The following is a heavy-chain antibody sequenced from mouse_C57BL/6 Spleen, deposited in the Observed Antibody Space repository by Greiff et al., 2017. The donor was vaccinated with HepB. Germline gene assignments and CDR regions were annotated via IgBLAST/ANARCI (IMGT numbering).Heavy chain of an antibody. Sequence: VQLKESGPELVKPGASVKISCKASGYSFTDYNMNWVKQSNGKSLEWIGVINPNYGTTSYNQKFKGKATLTVDQSSSTTYMQLNSLTSEDAAVYYCARNSGYYGSPFAYWGQGTLVTVSA. CDR1: GYSFTDYN. CDR2: INPNYGTT. V-gene: IGHV1-39*01. D-gene: IGHD1-1*01. J-gene: IGHJ3*01. CDR3: ARNSGYYGSPFAY.